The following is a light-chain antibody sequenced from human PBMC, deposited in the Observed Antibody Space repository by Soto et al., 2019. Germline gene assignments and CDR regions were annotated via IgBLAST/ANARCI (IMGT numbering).Light chain of an antibody. CDR3: QQYGSSPQT. Sequence: EIVLTQSPGTLSLSPGERATLSCRASQSVRSSSLAWYQQKPGQSPRLLVYGASSRATGVLDRFSGSGSGTDFTLSISSLRPEDFALYFCQQYGSSPQTFGQGTKVEIK. V-gene: IGKV3-20*01. CDR1: QSVRSSS. CDR2: GAS. J-gene: IGKJ1*01.